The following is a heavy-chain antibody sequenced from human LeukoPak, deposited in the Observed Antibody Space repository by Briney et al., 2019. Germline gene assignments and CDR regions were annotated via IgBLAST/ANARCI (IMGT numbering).Heavy chain of an antibody. Sequence: ASVNVSCKVSGYTLTELSMHWVRQAPGKGLEWMGGFDPEDGETIYAQKFQGRVTMTEDTSTDTAYMELSSLRSEDTAVYYCATLELGAMGYYFDYWGQGTLVTVSS. D-gene: IGHD2-2*01. V-gene: IGHV1-24*01. CDR3: ATLELGAMGYYFDY. J-gene: IGHJ4*02. CDR1: GYTLTELS. CDR2: FDPEDGET.